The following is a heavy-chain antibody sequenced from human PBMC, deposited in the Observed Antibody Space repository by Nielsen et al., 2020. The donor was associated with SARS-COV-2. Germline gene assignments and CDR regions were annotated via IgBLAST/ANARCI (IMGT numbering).Heavy chain of an antibody. V-gene: IGHV4-34*01. CDR2: INHSGST. J-gene: IGHJ4*02. D-gene: IGHD4-17*01. CDR1: GFTVSSNY. CDR3: ARGRPVTDY. Sequence: ESLKISCAASGFTVSSNYMSWIRQPPGKGLEWIGEINHSGSTNYNPSLRSRVTISVDTSKNQFSLKLYSVTAADTAVYYCARGRPVTDYWGQGTLVTVSS.